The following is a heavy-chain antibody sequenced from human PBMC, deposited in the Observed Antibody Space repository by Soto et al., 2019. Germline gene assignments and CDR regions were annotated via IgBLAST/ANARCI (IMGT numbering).Heavy chain of an antibody. CDR3: ARIGRRYSSSGNWFDP. CDR1: GGTFSSYA. V-gene: IGHV1-69*01. Sequence: QVQLVQSGAEVKKPGSSVKVSCKASGGTFSSYAISWVRQAPGQGLEWMGGIIPIFGTANYAQKFQGRVTITADESTSTAYMELSSLRSEDTAVYYCARIGRRYSSSGNWFDPWGQGNLVTVSS. D-gene: IGHD6-13*01. J-gene: IGHJ5*02. CDR2: IIPIFGTA.